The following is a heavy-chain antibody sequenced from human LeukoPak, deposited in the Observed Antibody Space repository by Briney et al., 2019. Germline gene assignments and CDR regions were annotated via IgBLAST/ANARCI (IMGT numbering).Heavy chain of an antibody. CDR2: ISSSSSYI. CDR1: GFTFSSYS. CDR3: ARHKELRFFDWLLSSFDY. J-gene: IGHJ4*02. Sequence: GGSLRLSCAASGFTFSSYSMNWVRQAPGKGLEWVSSISSSSSYIYYADSVKGRFTISRDNAKNSLYLQMNSLRAEDTAVYYCARHKELRFFDWLLSSFDYWGQGTLVTVSS. D-gene: IGHD3-9*01. V-gene: IGHV3-21*01.